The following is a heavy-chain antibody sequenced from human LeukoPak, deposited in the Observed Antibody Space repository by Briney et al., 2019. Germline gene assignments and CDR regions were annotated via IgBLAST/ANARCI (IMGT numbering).Heavy chain of an antibody. J-gene: IGHJ4*02. Sequence: SETLSLTCTVSGDSISSSSYYWGWIRQPPGKGLEWIGSIYYTGNTYYNASLKSRVTISIDTSNNQISLRLISVTATDTAMYYCARQTGSGLFTLPGGQGTLVTVSS. V-gene: IGHV4-39*01. CDR2: IYYTGNT. D-gene: IGHD3/OR15-3a*01. CDR3: ARQTGSGLFTLP. CDR1: GDSISSSSYY.